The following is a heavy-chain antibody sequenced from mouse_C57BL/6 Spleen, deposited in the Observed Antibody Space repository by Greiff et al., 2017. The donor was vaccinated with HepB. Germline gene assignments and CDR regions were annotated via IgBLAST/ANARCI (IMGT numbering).Heavy chain of an antibody. Sequence: VQLQQSGAELARPGASVKLSCKASGYTFTSYGISWVKQRTGQGLEWIGEIYPRSGNTYYNEKFKGKATLTADKSSSTAYMELRSLTSEDSAVYICAKGGGYYEFAYWGQGTPVTVSA. J-gene: IGHJ3*01. V-gene: IGHV1-81*01. CDR2: IYPRSGNT. CDR3: AKGGGYYEFAY. D-gene: IGHD2-3*01. CDR1: GYTFTSYG.